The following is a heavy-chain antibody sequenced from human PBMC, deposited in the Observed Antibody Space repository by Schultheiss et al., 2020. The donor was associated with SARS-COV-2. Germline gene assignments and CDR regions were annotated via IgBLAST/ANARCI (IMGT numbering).Heavy chain of an antibody. CDR2: IGTAGDP. CDR3: ARGGFGGVGAGVYDY. J-gene: IGHJ4*02. CDR1: GFSFSDYA. V-gene: IGHV3-13*05. D-gene: IGHD3-16*01. Sequence: GGSLRLSCAASGFSFSDYAMSWVRLAPGKGLEWVSAIGTAGDPYYPGSVKGRFTISRDNSKNTVYLQMNSRRAEDTAVYYCARGGFGGVGAGVYDYWGQGTXVTVSS.